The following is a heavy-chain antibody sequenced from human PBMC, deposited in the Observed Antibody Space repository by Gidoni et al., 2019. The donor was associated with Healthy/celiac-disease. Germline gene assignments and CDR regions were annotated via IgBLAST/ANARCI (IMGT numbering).Heavy chain of an antibody. Sequence: QVQLQESGPGLVKPSQTLSLTCTVSGGSISSGGYYWSWIRQHPGKGLEWIGYIYYSGSTYYNPSLKSRVTISVDTSKNQFSLKLSSVTAADTAVYYCARDREGHYDILTGSPLYGWFDPWGQGTLVTVSS. CDR2: IYYSGST. V-gene: IGHV4-31*03. J-gene: IGHJ5*02. D-gene: IGHD3-9*01. CDR1: GGSISSGGYY. CDR3: ARDREGHYDILTGSPLYGWFDP.